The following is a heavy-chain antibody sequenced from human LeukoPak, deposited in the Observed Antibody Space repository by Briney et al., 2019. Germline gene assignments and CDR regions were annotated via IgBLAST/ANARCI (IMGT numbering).Heavy chain of an antibody. CDR3: ARGPTTVTRAFDY. D-gene: IGHD4-17*01. J-gene: IGHJ4*02. CDR2: IFTSGNT. CDR1: GYSISSGYY. Sequence: SETLSLTCTVSGYSISSGYYWGWIRQPPGKGLEWIGHIFTSGNTNYNPSLKSRVTMSVDTSKNQFSLKLSSVTAADTAVYYCARGPTTVTRAFDYWGQGTLVTVSS. V-gene: IGHV4-38-2*02.